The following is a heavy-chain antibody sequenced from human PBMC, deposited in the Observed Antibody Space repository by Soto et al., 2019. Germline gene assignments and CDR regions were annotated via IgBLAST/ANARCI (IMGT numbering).Heavy chain of an antibody. CDR1: GGSISSSNYY. J-gene: IGHJ4*02. CDR2: IYYSGST. V-gene: IGHV4-30-4*01. CDR3: ARWLGYGPHFDY. D-gene: IGHD5-12*01. Sequence: SETLSLTCTVSGGSISSSNYYWGWIRQPPGKGLEWIGYIYYSGSTYYNPSLKSRVTISVDTSKNQFSLKLSSVTAADTAVYYCARWLGYGPHFDYWGQGTLVTVSS.